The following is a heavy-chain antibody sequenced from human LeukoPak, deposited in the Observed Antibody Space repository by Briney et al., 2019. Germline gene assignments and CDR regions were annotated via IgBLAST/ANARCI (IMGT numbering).Heavy chain of an antibody. D-gene: IGHD5-12*01. V-gene: IGHV3-48*03. Sequence: GGSLRLSCAASGFTFSSYEMNWVRQAPGKGLEWVSDISSSGSTIYYADSVKGRFTISRDNAKNSLYLQMNSLRAEDTAVYYCARDLSGYDYFDYWGQGTLVTVSS. CDR3: ARDLSGYDYFDY. CDR2: ISSSGSTI. J-gene: IGHJ4*02. CDR1: GFTFSSYE.